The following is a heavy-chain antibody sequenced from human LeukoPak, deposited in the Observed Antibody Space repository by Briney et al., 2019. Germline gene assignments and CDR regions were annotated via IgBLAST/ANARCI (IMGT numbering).Heavy chain of an antibody. V-gene: IGHV3-33*01. J-gene: IGHJ6*02. CDR1: GFTFSSYG. D-gene: IGHD6-13*01. CDR3: ARRPGIAAAGRVYYGIDV. Sequence: GRSLRLSCAASGFTFSSYGMHWVRQAPGKGLEWVAVIWYDGSNKYYADSVKGRFTISRDNSKNTLYLQMNSLRAEDTAVYYCARRPGIAAAGRVYYGIDVWGQGTTVTVSS. CDR2: IWYDGSNK.